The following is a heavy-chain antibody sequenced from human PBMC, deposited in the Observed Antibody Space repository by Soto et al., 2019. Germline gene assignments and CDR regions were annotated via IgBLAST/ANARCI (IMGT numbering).Heavy chain of an antibody. Sequence: PSETLSLTCAVSGGSISSGGYSWSWIRQPPGKGLEWIGYIYHSGSTYYNPSLKSRVTISVDRSKNQFSLKLSSVTAADTAVHYCARDRGYSYGYFDPWGQGTLVTVSS. J-gene: IGHJ5*02. V-gene: IGHV4-30-2*01. CDR1: GGSISSGGYS. CDR3: ARDRGYSYGYFDP. D-gene: IGHD5-18*01. CDR2: IYHSGST.